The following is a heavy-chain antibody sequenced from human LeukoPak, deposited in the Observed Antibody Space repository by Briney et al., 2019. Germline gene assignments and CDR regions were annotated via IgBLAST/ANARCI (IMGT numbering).Heavy chain of an antibody. V-gene: IGHV4-61*01. D-gene: IGHD6-13*01. CDR1: GYSISSNYY. J-gene: IGHJ3*01. Sequence: SETLSLTCTVSGYSISSNYYWGWIRQPPGKGLEWIGFVYYTGSTNYSPPLKSRVTISVDTSKNQFSLKLRSVTAADTAVYYCARISSSNWYNERGAFDVWGQGTMVTVSS. CDR2: VYYTGST. CDR3: ARISSSNWYNERGAFDV.